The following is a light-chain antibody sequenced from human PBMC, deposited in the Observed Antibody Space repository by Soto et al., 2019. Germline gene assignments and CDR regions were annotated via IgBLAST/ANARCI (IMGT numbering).Light chain of an antibody. J-gene: IGLJ1*01. V-gene: IGLV2-23*01. CDR3: CSSAPSRTVV. CDR2: GGT. Sequence: QSALTQPASVSGSPGQSITISCTGSSSGVGTYRLVSWYQCHPGKVPKLIIYGGTKRPSGVSNRFSGSEPGNTASLTISGLQAEDEADYYCCSSAPSRTVVFGTGTKLTVL. CDR1: SSGVGTYRL.